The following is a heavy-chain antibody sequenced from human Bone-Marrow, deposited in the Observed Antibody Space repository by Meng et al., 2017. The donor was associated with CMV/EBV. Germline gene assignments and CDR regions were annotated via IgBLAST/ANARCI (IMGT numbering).Heavy chain of an antibody. Sequence: GESLKISCAASGFTFSSYAMSWVRQAPGKGLEWVSAISGSGGSTYYADSVKGRFTISRDNSKNTLYLQMNSLRAEDTAVYYCARERRITIFGVVIPYYYFDYWGQGTLVTVYS. CDR3: ARERRITIFGVVIPYYYFDY. D-gene: IGHD3-3*01. J-gene: IGHJ4*02. CDR1: GFTFSSYA. CDR2: ISGSGGST. V-gene: IGHV3-23*01.